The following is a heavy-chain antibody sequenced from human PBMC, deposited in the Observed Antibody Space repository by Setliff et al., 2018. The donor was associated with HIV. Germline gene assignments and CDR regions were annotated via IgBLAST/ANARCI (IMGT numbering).Heavy chain of an antibody. Sequence: ASVKVSCKASGYTFTSFAMNWVRQAPGQGLEWMGWIDTNTGDPTYAQDFTGRFVFSLDTSVSTAYLQISSLKAEDTAVYFCARDDHNGGPRGFWPWTFDIWGQGTMVTVSS. V-gene: IGHV7-4-1*02. D-gene: IGHD2-8*01. J-gene: IGHJ3*02. CDR2: IDTNTGDP. CDR1: GYTFTSFA. CDR3: ARDDHNGGPRGFWPWTFDI.